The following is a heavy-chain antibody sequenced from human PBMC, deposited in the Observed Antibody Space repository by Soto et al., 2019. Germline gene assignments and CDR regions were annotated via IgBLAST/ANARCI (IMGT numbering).Heavy chain of an antibody. CDR3: SKDEGYCNSISCKDAFDY. Sequence: EVQLVKSGGGLVQPGRSLRLSCAASGFTFVDYAMHWVRQAPGQGLEWVSGISWDGGYKGYADSVKGRFTISRDNAKKSLYLEMNSLRFEDTALYYCSKDEGYCNSISCKDAFDYW. J-gene: IGHJ3*01. CDR1: GFTFVDYA. D-gene: IGHD2-2*01. V-gene: IGHV3-9*01. CDR2: ISWDGGYK.